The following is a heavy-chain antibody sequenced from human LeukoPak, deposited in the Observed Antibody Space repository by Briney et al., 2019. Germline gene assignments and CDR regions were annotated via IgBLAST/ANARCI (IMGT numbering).Heavy chain of an antibody. Sequence: GGSLRLSCAASGFTFSSCAMSWVRQAPGKGLEWVSAISGSGGSTYYADSVKGRFTISRDNSKNTLYLQMNSLRAEDTAVYYCALWPSQKYYYYDSSGYDAFDIWGQGTMVTVSS. CDR1: GFTFSSCA. CDR2: ISGSGGST. V-gene: IGHV3-23*01. J-gene: IGHJ3*02. CDR3: ALWPSQKYYYYDSSGYDAFDI. D-gene: IGHD3-22*01.